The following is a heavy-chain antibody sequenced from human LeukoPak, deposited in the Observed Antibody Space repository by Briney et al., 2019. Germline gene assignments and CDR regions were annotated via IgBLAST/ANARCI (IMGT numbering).Heavy chain of an antibody. V-gene: IGHV1-2*02. CDR2: IYPNSGAT. CDR3: GTLLSNGPFDY. J-gene: IGHJ4*02. Sequence: ASVTLSFKASGYTFTGYYMHWVRQAPGQGLEWMGWIYPNSGATKYAQKFQGRVSVTTDTSISTAYMELRGLRSDDTAVYYCGTLLSNGPFDYWGQGSLVTVSS. CDR1: GYTFTGYY.